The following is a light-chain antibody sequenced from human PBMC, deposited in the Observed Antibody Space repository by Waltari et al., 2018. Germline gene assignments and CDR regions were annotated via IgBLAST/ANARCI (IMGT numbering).Light chain of an antibody. V-gene: IGKV4-1*01. CDR1: QTVLHSSTNNNY. CDR2: WAS. Sequence: DIVMTQSLDSLAVSLGERATINCKSSQTVLHSSTNNNYLAWYQQKPGQPPKLLIYWASTRGSGVPDRFSGSGSGTDFTLTISSLQAEDVAVYSCQQYVTTPWTFGQGTKVEI. J-gene: IGKJ1*01. CDR3: QQYVTTPWT.